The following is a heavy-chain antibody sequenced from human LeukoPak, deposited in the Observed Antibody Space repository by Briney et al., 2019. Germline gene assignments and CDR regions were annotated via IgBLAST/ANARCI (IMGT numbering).Heavy chain of an antibody. Sequence: PGGSLRLSCAASGFTFSDYYMSWIRQAPGKGLEWVSYISSSGNIIYYADSVKGRFTISRDTAKNSLYLQMNSLRAEDTAVYYCAQSLYGSGYFDYWGQGTLVTVSS. CDR2: ISSSGNII. CDR1: GFTFSDYY. D-gene: IGHD3-10*01. J-gene: IGHJ4*02. CDR3: AQSLYGSGYFDY. V-gene: IGHV3-11*01.